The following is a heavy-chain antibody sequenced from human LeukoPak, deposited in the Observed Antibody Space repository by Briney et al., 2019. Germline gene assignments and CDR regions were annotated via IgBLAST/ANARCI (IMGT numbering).Heavy chain of an antibody. CDR3: ARGPGITIFGGQGGY. D-gene: IGHD3-3*01. J-gene: IGHJ4*02. Sequence: ASVKVSCKASGYTFISYTITWVRQTPGQGLEWMGWISPHNGNTNYAQKLQDRVTMTTDTSTNTAYMELRSLRSDDTAVYYCARGPGITIFGGQGGYWGQGTLVTVSS. CDR1: GYTFISYT. V-gene: IGHV1-18*01. CDR2: ISPHNGNT.